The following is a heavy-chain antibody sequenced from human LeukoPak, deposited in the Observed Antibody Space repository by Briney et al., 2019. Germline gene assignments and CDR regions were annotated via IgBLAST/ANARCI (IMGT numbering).Heavy chain of an antibody. Sequence: GASVKVSCKASGYTFTGYYMHWVRQAPGQGLEWMGWINPNSGGTNYAQKLQGRVTMTTDTSTSTAYMELRSLRSDDTAVYYCARESSLKVPAAEHWGQGTLVTVSS. CDR2: INPNSGGT. V-gene: IGHV1-2*02. CDR1: GYTFTGYY. D-gene: IGHD2-2*01. J-gene: IGHJ1*01. CDR3: ARESSLKVPAAEH.